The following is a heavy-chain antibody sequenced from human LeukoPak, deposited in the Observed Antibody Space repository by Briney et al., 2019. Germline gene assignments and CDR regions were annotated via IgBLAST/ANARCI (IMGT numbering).Heavy chain of an antibody. D-gene: IGHD3-10*01. V-gene: IGHV3-9*01. CDR1: GFTFDDYA. CDR2: ISWKSGSI. Sequence: GGSLRLSCAASGFTFDDYAMHWVRQAPGKGLEWVSGISWKSGSIGYADSVKGRFTISRDNAKNSLYLQMNSLRAEDTALYYCAKVDLEGSGSWWYFDYWGQGTLVTVSS. CDR3: AKVDLEGSGSWWYFDY. J-gene: IGHJ4*02.